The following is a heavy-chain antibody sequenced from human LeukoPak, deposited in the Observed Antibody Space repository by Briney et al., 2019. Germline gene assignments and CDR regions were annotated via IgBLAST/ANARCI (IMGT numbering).Heavy chain of an antibody. CDR2: ISSSGSTI. Sequence: GGSLRLSCAASGFTFSSYEMNWVRQAPGKGLEWVSYISSSGSTIYYADPVKGRFTISRDNAKNSLYLQMNSLRAEDTAVYYCARGRGSVGYYYYSMDVWGKGTTVTVSS. CDR3: ARGRGSVGYYYYSMDV. D-gene: IGHD6-25*01. V-gene: IGHV3-48*03. J-gene: IGHJ6*04. CDR1: GFTFSSYE.